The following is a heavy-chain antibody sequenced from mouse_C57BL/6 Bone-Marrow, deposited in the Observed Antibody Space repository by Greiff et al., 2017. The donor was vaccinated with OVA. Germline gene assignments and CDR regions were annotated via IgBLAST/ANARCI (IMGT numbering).Heavy chain of an antibody. CDR1: GFNIKDYY. J-gene: IGHJ1*03. CDR2: IDPEDGET. V-gene: IGHV14-2*01. Sequence: EVQLQQSGAELVKPGASVKLSCTASGFNIKDYYMHWVKQRTEQGLEWIGRIDPEDGETKYAPKFQGTATITADTSSNTAYLQLSSLTSEDTAVYYCARSLITTVVDWYFDVWGTGTTVTVSS. CDR3: ARSLITTVVDWYFDV. D-gene: IGHD1-1*01.